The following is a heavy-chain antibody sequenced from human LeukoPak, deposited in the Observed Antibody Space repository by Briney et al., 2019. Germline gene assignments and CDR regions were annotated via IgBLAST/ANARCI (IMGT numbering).Heavy chain of an antibody. J-gene: IGHJ6*03. Sequence: GGSLRLSCAASGFTFSDYYMSWIRQAPGKGLEWVSYISSSGSTIYYADSVKGRFTISRDNAKNSLYLQMNSLRAEDTAVYYCARDSFFGGYSGYDRADYYYYYYYMDVWGKGTTVTVSS. CDR1: GFTFSDYY. D-gene: IGHD5-12*01. CDR3: ARDSFFGGYSGYDRADYYYYYYYMDV. V-gene: IGHV3-11*04. CDR2: ISSSGSTI.